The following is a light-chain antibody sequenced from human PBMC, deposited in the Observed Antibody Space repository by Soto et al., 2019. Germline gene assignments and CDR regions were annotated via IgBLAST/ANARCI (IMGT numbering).Light chain of an antibody. CDR1: QSISTY. CDR3: QQSYSTLT. CDR2: AAS. Sequence: DIRMTQSPSSLSASVRDRVIITCRASQSISTYLNWYQQKPGKPPKLLIYAASSLQSGVPSRFSGSGSGTDFTLTISSLQPEDFAIYYCQQSYSTLTFGPGTKVDIK. J-gene: IGKJ3*01. V-gene: IGKV1-39*01.